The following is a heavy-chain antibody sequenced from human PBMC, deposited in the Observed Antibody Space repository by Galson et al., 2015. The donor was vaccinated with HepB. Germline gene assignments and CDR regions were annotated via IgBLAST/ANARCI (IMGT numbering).Heavy chain of an antibody. CDR2: INPSGGST. Sequence: SVKVSCKASGYTFTSYYMHWVRQAPGQGLEWMGIINPSGGSTSYAQKFQGRVTMTRDTSTSTVYMELSSLRSEDTAVYYCARGNSGYDYKGDYVWFDPWGQGTLVTVSS. CDR1: GYTFTSYY. J-gene: IGHJ5*02. CDR3: ARGNSGYDYKGDYVWFDP. V-gene: IGHV1-46*01. D-gene: IGHD5-12*01.